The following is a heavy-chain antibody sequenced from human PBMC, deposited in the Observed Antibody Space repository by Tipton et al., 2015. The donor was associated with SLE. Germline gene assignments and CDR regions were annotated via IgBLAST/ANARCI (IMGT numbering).Heavy chain of an antibody. CDR3: AIAVAGTLFFDY. D-gene: IGHD6-19*01. V-gene: IGHV1-18*01. CDR2: ISAYNGNT. J-gene: IGHJ4*02. Sequence: QSGAEVKKPGASVKVSCKASGYTFTNYGISWVRQAPGQGLEWMGWISAYNGNTDYAQKLQGRVTMTTDTSTSTAYMELRSLRSEDTAVYYCAIAVAGTLFFDYWGQGALVTVSS. CDR1: GYTFTNYG.